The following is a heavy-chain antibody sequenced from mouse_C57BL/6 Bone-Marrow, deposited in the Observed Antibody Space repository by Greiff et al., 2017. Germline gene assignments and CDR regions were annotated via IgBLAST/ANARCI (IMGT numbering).Heavy chain of an antibody. CDR1: GYTFTSYW. CDR2: INPSNGGT. CDR3: AREGMGYGNYEGSRDY. J-gene: IGHJ4*01. D-gene: IGHD2-1*01. Sequence: QVQLQQPGTELVKPGASEKLSCKASGYTFTSYWMHWVKQRPGQGLEWIGNINPSNGGTNYNEKFKSKATLTVDKSSRTAYMQLSSLTSEDSAVXYCAREGMGYGNYEGSRDYWGQGTSVTVSS. V-gene: IGHV1-53*01.